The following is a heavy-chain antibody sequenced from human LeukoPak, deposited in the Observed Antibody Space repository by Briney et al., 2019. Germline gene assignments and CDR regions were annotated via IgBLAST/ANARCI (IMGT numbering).Heavy chain of an antibody. J-gene: IGHJ3*02. D-gene: IGHD4-23*01. Sequence: GGSLRLSCAASGFTFSSFWIHWVRQAPGKGLVWVSRIDSDGTSTNYADSVKGRFTISSDNAKHTVYLQMNSPRAEDTAVYYCARGGNYLLDAFDIWGQGTMVTVSS. CDR1: GFTFSSFW. CDR3: ARGGNYLLDAFDI. CDR2: IDSDGTST. V-gene: IGHV3-74*01.